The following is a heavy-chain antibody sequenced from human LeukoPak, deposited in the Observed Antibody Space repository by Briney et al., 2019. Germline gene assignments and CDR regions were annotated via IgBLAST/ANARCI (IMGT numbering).Heavy chain of an antibody. Sequence: PSETLSLTCTVSGGSISSYYWSWIRQPPGKGLEWIGYIYYSGSTNYNPSLKSRVTISVDTSKNQFSLKLSSVTAADTAVYYCARVNPGYYGMDVWGQGTMVTVSS. V-gene: IGHV4-59*01. J-gene: IGHJ6*02. CDR3: ARVNPGYYGMDV. CDR2: IYYSGST. CDR1: GGSISSYY.